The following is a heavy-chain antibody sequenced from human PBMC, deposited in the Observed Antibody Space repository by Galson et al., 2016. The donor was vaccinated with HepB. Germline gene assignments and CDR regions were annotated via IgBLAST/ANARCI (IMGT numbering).Heavy chain of an antibody. J-gene: IGHJ4*02. D-gene: IGHD1-7*01. CDR3: ARIIKTGTTSHFDY. CDR1: GFTFSSYG. V-gene: IGHV3-30*03. CDR2: ISYDGSNK. Sequence: SLRLSCAASGFTFSSYGMHWVRQAPGKGLEWVAVISYDGSNKYYADSVKGRFTISRDNSKNTLYLQLNSLRAEDTAVYYCARIIKTGTTSHFDYWGQGTLVTVSS.